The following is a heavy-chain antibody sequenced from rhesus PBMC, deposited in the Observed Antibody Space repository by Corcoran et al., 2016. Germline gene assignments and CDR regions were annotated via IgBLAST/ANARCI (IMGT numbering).Heavy chain of an antibody. CDR1: GFTFSSYE. CDR2: INESGDNI. J-gene: IGHJ4*01. V-gene: IGHV3-100*02. Sequence: DVQLVESGGGLVKPGGSLRLSCVASGFTFSSYEMHWVRQAQGKGRVLVSVINESGDNIYYADSVKGRFTISRDNAKNSLFLQMNSLRAEDTAVYYCTRRGSWRYYFDYWGQGVLVTVSS. D-gene: IGHD6-25*01. CDR3: TRRGSWRYYFDY.